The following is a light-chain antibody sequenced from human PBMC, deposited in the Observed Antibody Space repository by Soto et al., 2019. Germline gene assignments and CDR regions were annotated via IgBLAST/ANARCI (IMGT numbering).Light chain of an antibody. V-gene: IGKV1-9*01. CDR2: AAS. CDR3: QQLNSYPLT. J-gene: IGKJ4*01. Sequence: DIQLTQSPSFLSASVGDKVTITCRASQAISSSLAWYQQNPGKAPKLLIYAASTLQSGVPSRFCGSGSGTEFTLTISSLQPEDFATYYCQQLNSYPLTFGGGAKVEI. CDR1: QAISSS.